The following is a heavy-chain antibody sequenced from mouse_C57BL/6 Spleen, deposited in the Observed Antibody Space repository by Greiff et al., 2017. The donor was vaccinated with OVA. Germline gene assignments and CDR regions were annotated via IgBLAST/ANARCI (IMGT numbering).Heavy chain of an antibody. CDR1: GYTFTSYN. Sequence: LQQSGAELVRPGASVKMSCKASGYTFTSYNMHWVKQTPRQGLEWIGAIYPGNGDTSYNQKFKGKATLTVDKSSSTAYMQLSSLTSEDSAVYFCARRRVFYSNYVGYYAMDYWGQGTSVTVSS. CDR3: ARRRVFYSNYVGYYAMDY. D-gene: IGHD2-5*01. J-gene: IGHJ4*01. CDR2: IYPGNGDT. V-gene: IGHV1-12*01.